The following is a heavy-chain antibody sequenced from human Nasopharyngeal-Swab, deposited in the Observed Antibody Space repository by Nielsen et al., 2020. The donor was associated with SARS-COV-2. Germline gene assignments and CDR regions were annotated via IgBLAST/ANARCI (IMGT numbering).Heavy chain of an antibody. CDR1: GGSISSSSYY. CDR2: IYYSRST. Sequence: SETLSLTCTVSGGSISSSSYYWGWIRQPPGKGLEWIGSIYYSRSTYYNPSLKSRVTISVDTSKNQFSLKLSSVTAADTAVYYCARGALYSSGWYGYWGQGTLVTVSS. CDR3: ARGALYSSGWYGY. D-gene: IGHD6-19*01. J-gene: IGHJ4*02. V-gene: IGHV4-39*07.